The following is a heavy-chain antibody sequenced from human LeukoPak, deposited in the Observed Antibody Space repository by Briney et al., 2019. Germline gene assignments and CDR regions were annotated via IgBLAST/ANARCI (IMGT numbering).Heavy chain of an antibody. CDR1: GYTFTGYY. CDR3: ARDVVVVVSASRSNFYFYMDV. CDR2: INPNNGAT. Sequence: GASVKVSCKASGYTFTGYYIHWVRQAPGQGLEWRGWINPNNGATNYAQKFQGRITMTRDTSITTAYMELSSLRSDDTAIYYCARDVVVVVSASRSNFYFYMDVWGKGTTVTVSS. D-gene: IGHD2-15*01. J-gene: IGHJ6*03. V-gene: IGHV1-2*02.